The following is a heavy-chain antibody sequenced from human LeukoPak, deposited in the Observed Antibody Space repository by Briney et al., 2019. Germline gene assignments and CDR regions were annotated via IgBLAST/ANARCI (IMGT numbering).Heavy chain of an antibody. CDR3: ARAQWSGYICYYYGMDV. V-gene: IGHV3-74*01. J-gene: IGHJ6*02. CDR1: GFTFSSYW. Sequence: TGGSLRLSCAASGFTFSSYWMHWVRQAPGKGLVWVSRINSDGSSTSYADSVKGRFTISRDNAKNTLYLQMNSLRAEDTAVYYCARAQWSGYICYYYGMDVWGQGTTVTVSS. CDR2: INSDGSST. D-gene: IGHD5-12*01.